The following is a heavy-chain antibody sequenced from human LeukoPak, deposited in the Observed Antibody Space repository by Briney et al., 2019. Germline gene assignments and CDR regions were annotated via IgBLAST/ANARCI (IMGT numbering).Heavy chain of an antibody. CDR3: ARFATVVVTAIRKQDAFDI. CDR1: GFTVSSNY. D-gene: IGHD2-21*02. V-gene: IGHV3-66*01. CDR2: IYSGGST. Sequence: GGSLTLACAASGFTVSSNYMSWVRQAPGKGLEWVSVIYSGGSTYYADSVKGRFTISRDNSKNTLYLQMNSLRAEDTAVYYCARFATVVVTAIRKQDAFDIWGQGTMVTVSS. J-gene: IGHJ3*02.